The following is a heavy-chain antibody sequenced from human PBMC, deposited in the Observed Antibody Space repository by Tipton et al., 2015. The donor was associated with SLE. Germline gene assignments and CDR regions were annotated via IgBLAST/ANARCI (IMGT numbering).Heavy chain of an antibody. V-gene: IGHV3-9*01. CDR1: GFKFDDYA. D-gene: IGHD6-19*01. Sequence: SLRLSCAASGFKFDDYAMHWVRQAPGKGLEWVSGINWNSGNIAYADSVKGRFAVSRDNAKNSLYLQMNSLRAGDTAVYYCARGKSSGWYVPGIDYWGQGTLVTVSS. CDR2: INWNSGNI. CDR3: ARGKSSGWYVPGIDY. J-gene: IGHJ4*02.